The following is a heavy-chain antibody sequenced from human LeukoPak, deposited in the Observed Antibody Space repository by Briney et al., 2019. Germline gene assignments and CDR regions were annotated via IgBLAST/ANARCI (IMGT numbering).Heavy chain of an antibody. D-gene: IGHD4-23*01. CDR1: GFTFSGYW. V-gene: IGHV3-74*01. Sequence: GGSLRLSCAAPGFTFSGYWMHWVRQAPGKGLVWVSRVATGGTGPSYADSVKGRFTISRDNAKNTLYRQMNSLSAEDTAVYFCARDMGPYGGSPGASWGQGTLVTVSS. CDR2: VATGGTGP. J-gene: IGHJ5*02. CDR3: ARDMGPYGGSPGAS.